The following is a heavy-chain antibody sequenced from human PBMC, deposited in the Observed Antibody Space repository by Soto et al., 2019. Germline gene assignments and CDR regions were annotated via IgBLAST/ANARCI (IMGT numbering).Heavy chain of an antibody. J-gene: IGHJ4*02. CDR2: ITYDGSNK. D-gene: IGHD3-22*01. CDR1: GFTFRSYC. CDR3: ARNQYDSSGYYVRFGYYSNIFDY. Sequence: RLSCAASGFTFRSYCMRWVRRAPGKGLGGVGVITYDGSNKYYADSVKGRFTISRDNSKNTLYLQMNSLRAEDTAVYYCARNQYDSSGYYVRFGYYSNIFDYWGQGTLVTVSS. V-gene: IGHV3-30*03.